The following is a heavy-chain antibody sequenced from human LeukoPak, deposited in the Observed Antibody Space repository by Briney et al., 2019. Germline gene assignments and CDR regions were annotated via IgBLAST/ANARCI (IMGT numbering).Heavy chain of an antibody. V-gene: IGHV3-30-3*01. Sequence: GRSLRLSCAASGFTFSSYAMHWVRQAPGKGLEWVAVISYDGSNKYYADSVKGRFTISRDNSKNTLYLQMNSLKTEDTAVYYCTADHFKVPHYWGQGTLVTVSS. D-gene: IGHD2/OR15-2a*01. CDR1: GFTFSSYA. CDR3: TADHFKVPHY. CDR2: ISYDGSNK. J-gene: IGHJ4*02.